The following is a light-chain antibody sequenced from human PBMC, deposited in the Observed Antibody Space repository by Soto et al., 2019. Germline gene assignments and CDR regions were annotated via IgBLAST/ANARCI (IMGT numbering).Light chain of an antibody. J-gene: IGKJ5*01. CDR1: QAINTY. V-gene: IGKV1-39*01. CDR2: GTS. CDR3: QQSYSTLLIT. Sequence: DIQMTQSPSFLSASVGDRVTISCRASQAINTYLNWYQQKPGKAHKLLIYGTSDLQNGVPSRFSGGGSGTDFTLTISSLQPEDFATSYCQQSYSTLLITFGQGTRLEV.